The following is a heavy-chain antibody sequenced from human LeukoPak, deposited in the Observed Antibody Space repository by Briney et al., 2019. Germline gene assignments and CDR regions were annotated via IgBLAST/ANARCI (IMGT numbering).Heavy chain of an antibody. Sequence: SETLSLTCTVSGGSISSYYWSWIRQPAGKGLEWIGRIYTSGSTNYNPSLKSRVTITVDTSKNQFSLKLSSVTAADTAVYYCAREVVVVAANRHFDYWGQGTLVTVSS. D-gene: IGHD2-15*01. CDR3: AREVVVVAANRHFDY. CDR2: IYTSGST. J-gene: IGHJ4*02. V-gene: IGHV4-4*07. CDR1: GGSISSYY.